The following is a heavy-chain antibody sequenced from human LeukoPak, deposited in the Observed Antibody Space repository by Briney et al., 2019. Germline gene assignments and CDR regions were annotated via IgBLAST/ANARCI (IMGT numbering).Heavy chain of an antibody. CDR1: GFTFSTYT. J-gene: IGHJ4*02. CDR3: ARDYYDSSASATFDY. CDR2: IASDTTYM. D-gene: IGHD3-22*01. Sequence: GGSVRLSCEASGFTFSTYTVNWVRQAPGKGLEWVSSIASDTTYMKYADSVKGRFSVSRDNAKNSVFLEMKSLRADDTAVYFCARDYYDSSASATFDYWGRGTLVTVSS. V-gene: IGHV3-21*06.